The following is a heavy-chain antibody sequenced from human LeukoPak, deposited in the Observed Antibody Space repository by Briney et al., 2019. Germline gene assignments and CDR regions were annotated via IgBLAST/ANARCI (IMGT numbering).Heavy chain of an antibody. CDR2: INPNSGGT. CDR3: ARDDSGSYHFDY. J-gene: IGHJ4*02. Sequence: ASVKVSCKASGYTFTGYYMHWVRQAPGQGLEWMGWINPNSGGTNYAQKFQGRVTMTRDTSISTAYMELSRLRSDDTAVYYCARDDSGSYHFDYWGQGTLVTVSS. V-gene: IGHV1-2*02. CDR1: GYTFTGYY. D-gene: IGHD1-26*01.